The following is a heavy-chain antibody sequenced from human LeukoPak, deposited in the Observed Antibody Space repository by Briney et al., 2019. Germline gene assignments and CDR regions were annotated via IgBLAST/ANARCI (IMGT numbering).Heavy chain of an antibody. J-gene: IGHJ4*02. CDR3: ARGAPTYYYDSSGYPPFDY. CDR1: GGTFSSYA. CDR2: IIPIFGTA. D-gene: IGHD3-22*01. V-gene: IGHV1-69*13. Sequence: GASVKVSCKASGGTFSSYAISWVRQAPGQGLEWMGGIIPIFGTANYAQKFQGRVTITADESTSTAYMELSSLRSEDTAVYYCARGAPTYYYDSSGYPPFDYWGQGTLVTVSS.